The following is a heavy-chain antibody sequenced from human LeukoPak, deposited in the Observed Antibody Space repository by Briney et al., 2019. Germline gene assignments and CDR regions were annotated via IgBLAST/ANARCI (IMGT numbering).Heavy chain of an antibody. CDR2: ISGSTSTT. V-gene: IGHV3-23*01. CDR3: AKDHSPYSSGVADY. Sequence: GGSLRLSCAASGFTFNNYHMNWVRQAPGKGLEWVSYISGSTSTTYYADSVKGRFTISRDNSKNTLYLQMNSLRAEDTAVYYCAKDHSPYSSGVADYWGQGTLVTVSS. CDR1: GFTFNNYH. D-gene: IGHD6-19*01. J-gene: IGHJ4*02.